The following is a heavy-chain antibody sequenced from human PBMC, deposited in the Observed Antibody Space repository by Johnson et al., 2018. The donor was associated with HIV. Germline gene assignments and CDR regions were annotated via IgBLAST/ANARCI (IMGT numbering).Heavy chain of an antibody. CDR3: ASEVEYSSLGGI. CDR1: GFTFSDYY. J-gene: IGHJ3*02. D-gene: IGHD6-6*01. CDR2: IGSGGNNI. Sequence: QMLLVESGGGLVKPGGSLRLSCAASGFTFSDYYMTWIRQAPGKGLEWVSSIGSGGNNIYYADSVKGRFTISRDNAKNSLYLLMNSLRPEDTSIYFCASEVEYSSLGGIWGQGTMVTGSS. V-gene: IGHV3-11*04.